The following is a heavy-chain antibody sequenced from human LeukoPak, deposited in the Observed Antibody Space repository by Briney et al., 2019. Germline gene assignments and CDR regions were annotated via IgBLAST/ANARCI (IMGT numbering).Heavy chain of an antibody. Sequence: SEPLSLTCTVSGGSFSSGSYYWSWIRQPPGKELEWIGNIYYSGTTNYNPSFNSRFNISVDTSKNQFSLKLSSVTATDTAVYYCARRGVEMAPVRPDNWFDPWGQGTLVTVSS. D-gene: IGHD5-24*01. CDR3: ARRGVEMAPVRPDNWFDP. CDR1: GGSFSSGSYY. J-gene: IGHJ5*02. V-gene: IGHV4-61*01. CDR2: IYYSGTT.